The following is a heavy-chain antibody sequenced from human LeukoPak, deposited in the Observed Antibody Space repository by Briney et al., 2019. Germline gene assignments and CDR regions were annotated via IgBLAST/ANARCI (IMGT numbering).Heavy chain of an antibody. CDR3: ATIDGGWVGQFDY. V-gene: IGHV3-21*01. J-gene: IGHJ4*02. D-gene: IGHD6-19*01. Sequence: GGSLRLSCAASGFTFSNHVMNWARQAPGKGLEWISSIGTTSLDMYYADSVRGRFIISRDNAKNPLFLQMNSLRAEDTAVYYCATIDGGWVGQFDYWGQGALVTVSS. CDR1: GFTFSNHV. CDR2: IGTTSLDM.